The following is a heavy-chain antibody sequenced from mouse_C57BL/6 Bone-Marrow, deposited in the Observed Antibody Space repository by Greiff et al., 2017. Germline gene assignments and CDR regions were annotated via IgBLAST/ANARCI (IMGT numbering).Heavy chain of an antibody. D-gene: IGHD1-1*01. J-gene: IGHJ2*01. CDR1: GYTFTDYE. Sequence: QVQLQQSGAELVRPGASVTLSCKASGYTFTDYEMHWVKQTPVHGLEWLGAIDPATGGTAYNQKFKGKDILTADKSSSTAYMELRSLTSEDSAVYYCTRKGGSSLDCWGQGTTLTVSS. CDR3: TRKGGSSLDC. CDR2: IDPATGGT. V-gene: IGHV1-15*01.